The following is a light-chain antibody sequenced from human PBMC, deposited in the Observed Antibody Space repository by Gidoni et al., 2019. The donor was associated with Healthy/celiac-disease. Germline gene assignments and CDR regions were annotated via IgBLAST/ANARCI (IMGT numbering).Light chain of an antibody. CDR3: QQYNNWPRT. CDR2: GAS. Sequence: EIVMTQSPATLSVSPGERATLSCRASQSVSSNLAWYQQKPGQAPRLLLYGASTSATGITARFSGSGSGTEFTLTISSLQSEDFAVYYCQQYNNWPRTFGQGTKVEIK. V-gene: IGKV3-15*01. CDR1: QSVSSN. J-gene: IGKJ1*01.